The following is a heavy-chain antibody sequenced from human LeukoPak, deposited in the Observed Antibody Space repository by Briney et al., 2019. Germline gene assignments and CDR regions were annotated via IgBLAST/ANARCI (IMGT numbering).Heavy chain of an antibody. CDR1: GYTFTSYG. J-gene: IGHJ4*02. Sequence: ASVKVSCKASGYTFTSYGITWVRQAPGQGLEWMGWISGYNGNTNYAQKFQGRVTMTTDTSTSTVYMELRSLRSDDTAVYYCARGGSGSYPHDYWGQGTLVTVSS. CDR2: ISGYNGNT. V-gene: IGHV1-18*01. D-gene: IGHD3-10*01. CDR3: ARGGSGSYPHDY.